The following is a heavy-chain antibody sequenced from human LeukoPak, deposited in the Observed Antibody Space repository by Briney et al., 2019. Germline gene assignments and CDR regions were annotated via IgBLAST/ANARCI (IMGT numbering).Heavy chain of an antibody. V-gene: IGHV3-7*03. CDR3: ARVGFARVVPAAFFDP. CDR2: IKQDGSEK. D-gene: IGHD2-2*01. J-gene: IGHJ5*02. CDR1: GFTFSSYW. Sequence: GGSLRLSCAASGFTFSSYWMSWARQAPGKGLEWVANIKQDGSEKYYVDSVKGRFTISRDNAKNSLYLQMNSLRAEDTALYYCARVGFARVVPAAFFDPWGQGTLVTVSS.